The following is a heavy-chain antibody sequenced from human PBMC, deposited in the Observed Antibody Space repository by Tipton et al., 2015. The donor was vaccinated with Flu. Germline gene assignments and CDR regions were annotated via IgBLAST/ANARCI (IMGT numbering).Heavy chain of an antibody. Sequence: LRLSCTVSGGSVSSGNYHWTWIRQPAGKGLEWIGRIYSSGNTNYHPSLKSRVTISLDTSKNQFSLKLNSVTAEDTAVYYCASGLGYWGQGMLVTVSS. CDR1: GGSVSSGNYH. V-gene: IGHV4-61*02. CDR2: IYSSGNT. J-gene: IGHJ4*02. CDR3: ASGLGY.